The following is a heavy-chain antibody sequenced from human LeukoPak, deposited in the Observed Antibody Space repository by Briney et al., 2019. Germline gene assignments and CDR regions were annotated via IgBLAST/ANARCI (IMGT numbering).Heavy chain of an antibody. J-gene: IGHJ5*02. CDR2: IYYSGST. V-gene: IGHV4-59*01. Sequence: PSETLSLTCTVSGGSISSYYWSWIRQPPGKGLEWIGYIYYSGSTNYHPSLKSRVTISVDTSKNQFSLKLSSVTAADPAVYYCARDVGNWFDPWGQGTLVTVSS. CDR3: ARDVGNWFDP. CDR1: GGSISSYY. D-gene: IGHD1-26*01.